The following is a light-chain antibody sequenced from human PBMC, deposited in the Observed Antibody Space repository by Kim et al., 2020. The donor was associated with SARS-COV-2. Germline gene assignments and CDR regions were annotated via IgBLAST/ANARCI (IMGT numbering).Light chain of an antibody. CDR1: SSNIGNNL. CDR2: DNS. CDR3: ATWDSSLNSVV. J-gene: IGLJ2*01. Sequence: PKDASSCTGSSSNIGNNLVSWYQQFPGTAPKLFIYDNSERPSGIPDRISGSKSGTSATLGITGLHTGDEADYYCATWDSSLNSVVFGGGTKVTVL. V-gene: IGLV1-51*01.